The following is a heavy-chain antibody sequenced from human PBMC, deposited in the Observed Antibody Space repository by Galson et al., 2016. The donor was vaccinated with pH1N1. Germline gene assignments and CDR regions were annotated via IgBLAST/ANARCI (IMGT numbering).Heavy chain of an antibody. Sequence: SVKVSCKASEYTFTDYYIHWVRQAPGQGLEWMGRINPNSGATNYAQKFQGRVTMTRDTSITTVYMELSSLRSDDTAVYYCAKAGAVLRYFDWLFDAFDIWGQGTLVAVSS. D-gene: IGHD3-9*01. J-gene: IGHJ3*02. CDR1: EYTFTDYY. CDR2: INPNSGAT. V-gene: IGHV1-2*06. CDR3: AKAGAVLRYFDWLFDAFDI.